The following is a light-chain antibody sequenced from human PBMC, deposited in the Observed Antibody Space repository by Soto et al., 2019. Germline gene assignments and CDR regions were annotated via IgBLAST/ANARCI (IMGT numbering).Light chain of an antibody. CDR1: QSVSSSY. V-gene: IGKV3-20*01. Sequence: EIVLTQSPGTLSMSPGERATLSCRASQSVSSSYLAWYQQKPGQAPRLLISGASSRATGIPDRFSGSGSGTDFTLTISRLEPEDFAVYYCQQYGSSPLTFGGGTKVEIK. CDR3: QQYGSSPLT. CDR2: GAS. J-gene: IGKJ4*01.